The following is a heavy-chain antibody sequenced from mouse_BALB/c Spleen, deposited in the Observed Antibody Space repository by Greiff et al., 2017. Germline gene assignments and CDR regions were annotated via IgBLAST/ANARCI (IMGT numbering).Heavy chain of an antibody. CDR1: GFSLTSYG. D-gene: IGHD1-1*01. Sequence: VNVVESGPGLVAPSQSLSITCTVSGFSLTSYGVHWVRQPPGKGLEWLGVIWAGGSTNYNSALMSRLSISKDNSKSQVFLKMNSLQTDDTAMYYCAREALRYWYFDVWGAGTTVTVSS. CDR2: IWAGGST. J-gene: IGHJ1*01. CDR3: AREALRYWYFDV. V-gene: IGHV2-9*02.